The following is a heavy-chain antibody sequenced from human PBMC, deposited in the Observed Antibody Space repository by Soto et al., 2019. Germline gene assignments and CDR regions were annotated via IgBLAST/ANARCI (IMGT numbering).Heavy chain of an antibody. CDR2: INSDGTTT. V-gene: IGHV3-74*01. CDR1: GFTFSGYW. Sequence: GGSLRLSCAGSGFTFSGYWMHWVRQSPGKGLEWVSRINSDGTTTAYADSVKGRFTISRDNSKNTLYLQMSSLRAEDTAGYYCTHCRGESCHRGYFGMEVWGQGTTVNVSS. CDR3: THCRGESCHRGYFGMEV. D-gene: IGHD2-15*01. J-gene: IGHJ6*02.